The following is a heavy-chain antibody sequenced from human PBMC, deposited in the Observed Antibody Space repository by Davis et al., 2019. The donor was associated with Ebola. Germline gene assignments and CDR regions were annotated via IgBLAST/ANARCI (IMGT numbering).Heavy chain of an antibody. CDR2: ISAYNGNT. CDR1: GYTFTSYG. Sequence: ASVKVSCKASGYTFTSYGISWVRQAPGQGLEWMGWISAYNGNTNYAQKLQGRVTMTRDTSTSTVYMELSSLRSEDTAVYYCATDPMGSGWKPFDYWGQGTLVTVSS. D-gene: IGHD6-19*01. V-gene: IGHV1-18*04. J-gene: IGHJ4*02. CDR3: ATDPMGSGWKPFDY.